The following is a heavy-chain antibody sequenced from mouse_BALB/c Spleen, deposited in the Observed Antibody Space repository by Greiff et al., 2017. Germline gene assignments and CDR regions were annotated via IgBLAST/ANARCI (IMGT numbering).Heavy chain of an antibody. CDR1: GFTFSSYT. V-gene: IGHV5-9*03. Sequence: EVKVVESGGGLVKPGGSLKLSCAASGFTFSSYTMSWVRQTPEKRLEWVATISSGGGNTYYPDSVKGRFTISRDNAKNNLYLQMSSLRSEDTALYYCARCPNWDYFDYWGQGTTLTVSS. D-gene: IGHD4-1*01. J-gene: IGHJ2*01. CDR3: ARCPNWDYFDY. CDR2: ISSGGGNT.